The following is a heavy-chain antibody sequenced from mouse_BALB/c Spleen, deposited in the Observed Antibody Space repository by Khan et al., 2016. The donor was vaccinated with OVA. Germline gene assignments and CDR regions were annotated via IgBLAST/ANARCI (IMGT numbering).Heavy chain of an antibody. V-gene: IGHV2-6-1*01. CDR3: AKQPYYQYNIKED. D-gene: IGHD2-10*01. Sequence: VELVESGPGLVAPSQSLSITCTISGFSLTNYGVHWIRQPPGKGLEWLVVIWSDGSTTYNSALKSRLTITKDNSKSQVFLQMNSLQNEDTAIYICAKQPYYQYNIKEDGGQGTSGNGSS. CDR1: GFSLTNYG. J-gene: IGHJ4*01. CDR2: IWSDGST.